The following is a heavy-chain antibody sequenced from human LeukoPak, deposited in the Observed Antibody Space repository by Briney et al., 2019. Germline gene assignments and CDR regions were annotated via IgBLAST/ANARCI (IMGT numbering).Heavy chain of an antibody. V-gene: IGHV3-74*01. CDR2: INNDGTTI. CDR1: GFTLSSYW. J-gene: IGHJ5*02. D-gene: IGHD3-10*01. Sequence: GGSLRLSCAASGFTLSSYWMYWVRQAPGKGLVRVSRINNDGTTINYADSVKGRFTISRDNAKNTLYLQMNSLRAEDTAVYYCAREAGYYGSENWFDPWGQGTLVTVSP. CDR3: AREAGYYGSENWFDP.